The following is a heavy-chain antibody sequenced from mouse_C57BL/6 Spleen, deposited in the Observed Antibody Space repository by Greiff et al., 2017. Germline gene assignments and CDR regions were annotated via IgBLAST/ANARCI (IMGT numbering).Heavy chain of an antibody. CDR3: ARWTTVVAKNFDV. V-gene: IGHV1-82*01. Sequence: QVQLQQSGPELVKPGASVKISCKASGYAFSSSWMNWVKQRPGKGLEWIGRIYPGDGDTNYNGKFKGKATLTADKSSSTAYMPLSSLTSEDSAVYFCARWTTVVAKNFDVWGTGTTVTVSS. CDR1: GYAFSSSW. D-gene: IGHD1-1*01. J-gene: IGHJ1*03. CDR2: IYPGDGDT.